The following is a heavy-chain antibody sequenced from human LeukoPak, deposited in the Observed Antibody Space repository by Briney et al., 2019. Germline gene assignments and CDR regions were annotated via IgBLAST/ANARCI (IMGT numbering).Heavy chain of an antibody. D-gene: IGHD5-18*01. CDR3: ARGEDSYGEHDAEYFHH. V-gene: IGHV4-39*07. CDR2: INHSGST. Sequence: SETLSLTCTVSGGSISSSYYYWGWVRQPPGKGLEWIGEINHSGSTNYNPSLKSRVTISVDTSKNQFSLKLSSVTAADTAVYYCARGEDSYGEHDAEYFHHWGQGTLVTVSS. CDR1: GGSISSSYYY. J-gene: IGHJ1*01.